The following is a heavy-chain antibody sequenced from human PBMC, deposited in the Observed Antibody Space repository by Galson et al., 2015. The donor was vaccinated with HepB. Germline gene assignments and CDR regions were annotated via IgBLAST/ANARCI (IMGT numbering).Heavy chain of an antibody. V-gene: IGHV3-23*01. CDR1: GFTFSTYG. D-gene: IGHD6-19*01. CDR2: ISGSGDNT. CDR3: AKTPTMKVAGTVTRWFDS. J-gene: IGHJ5*01. Sequence: SLRLSCAASGFTFSTYGMTWVRQGPGKGLEWVSAISGSGDNTYYADSVKGRFTISRDNSKSTLYLQMNSLRAEDTAVYYCAKTPTMKVAGTVTRWFDSWGQGARVTVSS.